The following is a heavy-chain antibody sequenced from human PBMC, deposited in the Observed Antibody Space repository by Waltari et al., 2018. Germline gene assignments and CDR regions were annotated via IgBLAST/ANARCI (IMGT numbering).Heavy chain of an antibody. CDR2: INHSGST. CDR3: ARVGSDPLDDFDI. J-gene: IGHJ3*02. Sequence: QVQLQQWGAGLLKPSETLSLTCAVYGGSFSGYYWSWIRQPPGKGLEWIGEINHSGSTNYNPSLKSRVTISVDTSKNQFSLKLSSVTAADTAVYYCARVGSDPLDDFDIWGQGTMVTVSS. V-gene: IGHV4-34*01. CDR1: GGSFSGYY.